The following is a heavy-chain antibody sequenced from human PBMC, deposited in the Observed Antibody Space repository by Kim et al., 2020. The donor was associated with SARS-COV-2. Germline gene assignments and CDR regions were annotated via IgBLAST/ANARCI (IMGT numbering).Heavy chain of an antibody. D-gene: IGHD5-12*01. J-gene: IGHJ4*02. V-gene: IGHV4-59*01. Sequence: PSLKSRVTISVDTSKNQFSLKLSSVTAADTAVYYCARAQSGYSGYDYEDYWGQGTLVTVSS. CDR3: ARAQSGYSGYDYEDY.